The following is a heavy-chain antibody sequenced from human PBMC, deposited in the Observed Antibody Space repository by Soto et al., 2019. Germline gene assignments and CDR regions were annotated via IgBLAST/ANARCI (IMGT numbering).Heavy chain of an antibody. J-gene: IGHJ6*02. CDR3: ARDRVVVVPAAIRYYYDGMDV. Sequence: SETLSLTCTVSGGSISSGGYYWSWIRQHPGKGLEWIGYIYYSGSTYYNPSLKSRVTISVDTSKNQFSLKLSSVTAADTAVYYCARDRVVVVPAAIRYYYDGMDVWGQGTTVTVSS. CDR1: GGSISSGGYY. CDR2: IYYSGST. D-gene: IGHD2-2*02. V-gene: IGHV4-31*03.